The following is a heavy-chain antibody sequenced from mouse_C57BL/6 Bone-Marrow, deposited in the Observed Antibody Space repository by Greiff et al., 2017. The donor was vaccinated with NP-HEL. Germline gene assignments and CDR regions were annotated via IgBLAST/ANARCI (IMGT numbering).Heavy chain of an antibody. CDR3: ARERNYGSFAY. J-gene: IGHJ3*01. CDR1: GYSITSGYY. D-gene: IGHD1-1*02. Sequence: EVKLQESGPGLVKPSQSLSLTCSVTGYSITSGYYWNWIRQFPGNKLEWMGYISYDGSNNYNPSLKNRISITRDTSRNQFFLKLNSVTTEDTATYYCARERNYGSFAYWGQGTLVTVSA. V-gene: IGHV3-6*01. CDR2: ISYDGSN.